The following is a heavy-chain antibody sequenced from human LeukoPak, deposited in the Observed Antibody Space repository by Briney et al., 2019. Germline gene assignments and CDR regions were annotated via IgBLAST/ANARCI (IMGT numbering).Heavy chain of an antibody. CDR3: ARGFGYYYDSSGYYPYYYYYYYMDV. J-gene: IGHJ6*03. CDR2: ISAYNGNT. V-gene: IGHV1-18*01. Sequence: GASVKVSCKASGYTFTSYGISWVRQATGQGLEWMGWISAYNGNTNYAQKLQGRVTMTTDTSTSTAYMELRSLRSDDTAVYYCARGFGYYYDSSGYYPYYYYYYYMDVWGKGTTVTVSS. D-gene: IGHD3-22*01. CDR1: GYTFTSYG.